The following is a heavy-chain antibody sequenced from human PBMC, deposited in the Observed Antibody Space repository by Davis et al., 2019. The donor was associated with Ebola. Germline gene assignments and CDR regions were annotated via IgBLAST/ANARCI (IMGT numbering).Heavy chain of an antibody. CDR1: GFSFSDYY. CDR3: ARGGPSVYSSSFT. Sequence: GGSLRLSCAASGFSFSDYYMTWIRQAPGKGLEWVSGISSSGDTTYYADFVKGRFTISRDNSKNTLHLQLNSLRAEDTAVYYCARGGPSVYSSSFTWGQGTLVTVSS. J-gene: IGHJ5*02. CDR2: ISSSGDTT. V-gene: IGHV3-23*01. D-gene: IGHD6-13*01.